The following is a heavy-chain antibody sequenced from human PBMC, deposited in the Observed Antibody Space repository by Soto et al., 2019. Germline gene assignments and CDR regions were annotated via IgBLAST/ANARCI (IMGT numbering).Heavy chain of an antibody. D-gene: IGHD1-26*01. CDR1: GDSISSGDYY. J-gene: IGHJ4*02. Sequence: LSLTCSVSGDSISSGDYYWSWIRQHPGKGLEWIGYIYHSGITYFNPSLKSRVTISVDTSKNQFSLKLSSVTAADTAVYYCARTSIVGATLIDYWGQGTLVTVSS. V-gene: IGHV4-31*03. CDR2: IYHSGIT. CDR3: ARTSIVGATLIDY.